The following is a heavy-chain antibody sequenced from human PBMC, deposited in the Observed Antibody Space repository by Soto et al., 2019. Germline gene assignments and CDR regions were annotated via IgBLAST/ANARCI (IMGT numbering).Heavy chain of an antibody. D-gene: IGHD6-19*01. J-gene: IGHJ4*02. V-gene: IGHV3-30*18. CDR1: GFTFSSYG. CDR2: ISYDGSNK. CDR3: AKGPWGPIAVAGIDY. Sequence: GGSLRLSCAASGFTFSSYGMHWVRQAPGKGLEWVAVISYDGSNKYYADSVKGRFTISRDNSKNTLYLQMNSLRAEDTAVYYCAKGPWGPIAVAGIDYWGQGTLVTVSS.